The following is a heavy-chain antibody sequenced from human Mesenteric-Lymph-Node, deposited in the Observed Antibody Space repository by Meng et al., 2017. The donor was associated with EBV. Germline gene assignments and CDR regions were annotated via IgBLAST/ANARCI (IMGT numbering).Heavy chain of an antibody. Sequence: QITLKESGPTLVKPTQTLTLTCTFSGFSLSTSGVGVGWIRQPPGKALEWLALIYWDDDKRYSPSLKSRLTITKDTSKNQVVLTMTNMDPVDTVTYYCARRPYSWNFDFWGQGTLVTVSS. V-gene: IGHV2-5*02. CDR3: ARRPYSWNFDF. CDR2: IYWDDDK. J-gene: IGHJ4*02. CDR1: GFSLSTSGVG. D-gene: IGHD1-26*01.